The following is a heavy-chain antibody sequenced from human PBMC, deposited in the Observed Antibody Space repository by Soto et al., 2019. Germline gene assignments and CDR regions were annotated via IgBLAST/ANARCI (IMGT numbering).Heavy chain of an antibody. V-gene: IGHV1-18*01. D-gene: IGHD3-22*01. CDR1: GYTFTSYA. J-gene: IGHJ6*02. CDR3: ARIGYWTSYYYYGMDV. Sequence: ASVKVSCKASGYTFTSYAMHWVRQAPGQGLEWMGRISTYNGNTNYPQSLQGRLTMTTDTSTTTAYMELRSLRSDDTAVYYCARIGYWTSYYYYGMDVWGQGTTVTVSS. CDR2: ISTYNGNT.